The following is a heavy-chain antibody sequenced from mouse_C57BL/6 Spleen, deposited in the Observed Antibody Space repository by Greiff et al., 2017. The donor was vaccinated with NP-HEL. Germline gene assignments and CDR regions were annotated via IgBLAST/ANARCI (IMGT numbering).Heavy chain of an antibody. CDR3: AKEAYYYGSPDY. CDR1: GYTFTSYW. Sequence: QVHVKQSGAELAKPGASVKLSCKASGYTFTSYWMHWVKQRPGQGLEWIGYINPSSGYTKYNQKFKDKATLTADKSSSTAYMQLSSLTYEDSAVYYCAKEAYYYGSPDYWGQGTTLTVSS. J-gene: IGHJ2*01. CDR2: INPSSGYT. V-gene: IGHV1-7*01. D-gene: IGHD1-1*01.